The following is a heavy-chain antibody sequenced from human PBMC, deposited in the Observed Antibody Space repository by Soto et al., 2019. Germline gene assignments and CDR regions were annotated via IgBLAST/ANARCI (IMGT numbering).Heavy chain of an antibody. CDR1: GYTFTSYA. D-gene: IGHD3-22*01. Sequence: HVQLVQSGAEVKKPGASVKVSCKASGYTFTSYAMHWVRKAPGQRLEWMVWINAGNGNTKYSQKCQGRVTITRDTSASKAYMELSSMRSEDTAVYYCARYYYDSSGYYEFDYWGQGTLVTVSS. CDR2: INAGNGNT. J-gene: IGHJ4*02. V-gene: IGHV1-3*01. CDR3: ARYYYDSSGYYEFDY.